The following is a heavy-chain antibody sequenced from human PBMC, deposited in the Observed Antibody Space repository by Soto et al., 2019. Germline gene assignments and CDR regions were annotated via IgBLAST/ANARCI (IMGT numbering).Heavy chain of an antibody. V-gene: IGHV3-23*01. CDR2: IRGSGGST. CDR3: AKVPWGPRALFSGSYYHFDC. Sequence: EVQLLESGGGLVQPGGSLRLSCAASGFTFSSYAMSWVRQAPGKGPEWVSAIRGSGGSTYYADSVKGLFTSYRDNSTNTLDLHMNSLSAEDTAVYYCAKVPWGPRALFSGSYYHFDCWGQGSLVTVSS. CDR1: GFTFSSYA. D-gene: IGHD3-10*01. J-gene: IGHJ4*02.